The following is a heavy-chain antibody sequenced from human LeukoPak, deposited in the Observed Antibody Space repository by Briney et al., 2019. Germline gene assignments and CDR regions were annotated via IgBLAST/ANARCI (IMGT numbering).Heavy chain of an antibody. CDR1: GGSISSGDYY. D-gene: IGHD3-22*01. V-gene: IGHV4-30-4*08. CDR3: ARAAYYYDSSGYYPDAFDI. CDR2: IYYSGST. J-gene: IGHJ3*02. Sequence: PSQTLSLTCTVSGGSISSGDYYWSWIRQPPGKGLEWIGYIYYSGSTYYNPSLKSRVTISVDTSKNQFSLKLSSVTAADTAVYYCARAAYYYDSSGYYPDAFDIWGQGTMVTVSS.